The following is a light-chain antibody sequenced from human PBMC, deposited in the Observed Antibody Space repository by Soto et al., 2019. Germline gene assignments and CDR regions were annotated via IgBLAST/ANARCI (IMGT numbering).Light chain of an antibody. V-gene: IGKV2-28*01. CDR2: LGS. Sequence: DIVMTQSPLSLPVTPGEPASISCRSSQSLLHTNGYNYLDWYLQKPGQSSQLLIYLGSNRSSGVPDRFTGSGSGTDFTLKISRVEAEDVGVYYCMQALQTGVTFGPGTKVDIK. J-gene: IGKJ3*01. CDR1: QSLLHTNGYNY. CDR3: MQALQTGVT.